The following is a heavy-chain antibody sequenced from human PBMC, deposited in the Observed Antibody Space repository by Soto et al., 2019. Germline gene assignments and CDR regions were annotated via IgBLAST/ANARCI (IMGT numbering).Heavy chain of an antibody. D-gene: IGHD3-22*01. V-gene: IGHV4-31*03. J-gene: IGHJ6*02. CDR3: ARLGLRYDDSGYQEGIYYGLDV. Sequence: LSLTCTVSGDSISSGAYYWNWIRQHPGQGLEWIGYIYYSGSSYYNPSLKSRITISVDTSNNQFSLMLTSVTAADTAVYYCARLGLRYDDSGYQEGIYYGLDVWGQGTPVTV. CDR1: GDSISSGAYY. CDR2: IYYSGSS.